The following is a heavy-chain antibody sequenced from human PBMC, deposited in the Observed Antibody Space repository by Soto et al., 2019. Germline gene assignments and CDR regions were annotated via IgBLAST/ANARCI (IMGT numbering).Heavy chain of an antibody. CDR2: IYYSGST. CDR1: GGSISSYY. Sequence: PSETLSLTCTVSGGSISSYYWSWIRQPPGKGLEWIGYIYYSGSTNYNPSLKSRVTISVDTSKNQFSLKLSSVTAADTAVYYCARYEPAARPTTFDYWGQGTLVTVSS. V-gene: IGHV4-59*01. J-gene: IGHJ4*02. D-gene: IGHD2-2*02. CDR3: ARYEPAARPTTFDY.